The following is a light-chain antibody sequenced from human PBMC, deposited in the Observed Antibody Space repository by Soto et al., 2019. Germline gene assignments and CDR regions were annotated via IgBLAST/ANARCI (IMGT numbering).Light chain of an antibody. V-gene: IGLV2-8*01. CDR1: SSDVGSHKY. Sequence: QSALTQPPSASGSPGQSVTISCTGTSSDVGSHKYVSWYQQHPGKAPKLMIYEVSQRPSGVPDRFSGSKSGNTASLTVSGLQADDEADYYCSSYAGSNNPVVFGGGTKLTVL. CDR2: EVS. CDR3: SSYAGSNNPVV. J-gene: IGLJ2*01.